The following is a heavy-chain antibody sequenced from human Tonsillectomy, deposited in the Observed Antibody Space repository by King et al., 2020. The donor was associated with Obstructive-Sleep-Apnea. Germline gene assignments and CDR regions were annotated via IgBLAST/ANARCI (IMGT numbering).Heavy chain of an antibody. CDR3: ARVGLHSWYDYFFREYFFDF. CDR1: GFTVSSNY. J-gene: IGHJ4*02. CDR2: IYSGGST. D-gene: IGHD5-12*01. V-gene: IGHV3-66*01. Sequence: VQLVESGGGLVQPGGSLRLSCAASGFTVSSNYMSWVRQAPGKGLEWVSVIYSGGSTYYADSVKGRFTISRDNSKNTLYLQMNSLRAEDTAVYYCARVGLHSWYDYFFREYFFDFWGQGTLVTVS.